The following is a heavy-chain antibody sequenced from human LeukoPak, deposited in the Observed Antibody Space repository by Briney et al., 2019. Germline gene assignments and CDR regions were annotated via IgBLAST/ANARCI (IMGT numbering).Heavy chain of an antibody. CDR3: ARATYDFWSGYSYYYYGMDV. CDR1: GGSISSYY. J-gene: IGHJ6*02. V-gene: IGHV4-59*01. D-gene: IGHD3-3*01. Sequence: SETLSLTCTVSGGSISSYYWSWIRQPPGKGLEWIGYIYYSGSTNYNPSLKSRVTISVDTSKNQFSLKLSSVTAADTAVYYCARATYDFWSGYSYYYYGMDVWGQGTTVTVSS. CDR2: IYYSGST.